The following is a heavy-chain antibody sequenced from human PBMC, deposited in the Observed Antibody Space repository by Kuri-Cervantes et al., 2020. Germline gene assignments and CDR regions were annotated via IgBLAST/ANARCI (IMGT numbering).Heavy chain of an antibody. CDR2: ISGSGGST. J-gene: IGHJ4*02. Sequence: GGSLRLSCAASGFTFSSYAMSWVRQAPGKGLEWVSAISGSGGSTYYADSVKGRFTISRDNSKNTLYLQMNSLRAEDTAVYYCAKDTRHSGWSDRFDYWGQGTLVTVSS. D-gene: IGHD6-19*01. V-gene: IGHV3-23*01. CDR3: AKDTRHSGWSDRFDY. CDR1: GFTFSSYA.